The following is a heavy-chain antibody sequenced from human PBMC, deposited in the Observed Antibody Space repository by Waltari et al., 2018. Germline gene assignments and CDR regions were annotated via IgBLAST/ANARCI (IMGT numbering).Heavy chain of an antibody. Sequence: QVQLVQSGAEVKKPGSSVKVSCKASGGTFSSYAISWVRQAPGQGLEWMGRIIPIFGTANYAQKFQGRVTITADESTSTAYMELSSLRSEDTAVYYCARGSDSSGYYSSHDAFDIWGQGTMVTVSS. CDR3: ARGSDSSGYYSSHDAFDI. J-gene: IGHJ3*02. CDR2: IIPIFGTA. CDR1: GGTFSSYA. D-gene: IGHD3-22*01. V-gene: IGHV1-69*15.